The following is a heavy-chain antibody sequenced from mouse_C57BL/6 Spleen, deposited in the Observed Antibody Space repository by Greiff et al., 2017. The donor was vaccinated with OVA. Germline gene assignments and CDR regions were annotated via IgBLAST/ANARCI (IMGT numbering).Heavy chain of an antibody. CDR2: IDPENGDT. Sequence: VQLQQSGAELVRPGASVKLSCTASGFNIKDDYMHWVKQRPEQGLEWIGWIDPENGDTEYASKFQGKATITADTSSNTAYLQLSSLTSEDTAVYYCTTFNYYGTLFDYWGQGTTLTVSS. V-gene: IGHV14-4*01. D-gene: IGHD1-1*01. CDR1: GFNIKDDY. J-gene: IGHJ2*01. CDR3: TTFNYYGTLFDY.